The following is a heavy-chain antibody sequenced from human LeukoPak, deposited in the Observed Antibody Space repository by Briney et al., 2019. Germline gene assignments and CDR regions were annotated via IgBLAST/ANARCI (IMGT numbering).Heavy chain of an antibody. CDR2: ISGGGGST. CDR3: AKGGKWDVTPFDY. CDR1: GFTFTSYS. Sequence: GGSLGLSCAASGFTFTSYSMNWVRQAPGKGLEWVSTISGGGGSTYYADSVKGRFTISRDNSKNTLYLQVNSLRAEDTAVYYCAKGGKWDVTPFDYWGQGTLVTVSS. V-gene: IGHV3-23*01. D-gene: IGHD1-26*01. J-gene: IGHJ4*02.